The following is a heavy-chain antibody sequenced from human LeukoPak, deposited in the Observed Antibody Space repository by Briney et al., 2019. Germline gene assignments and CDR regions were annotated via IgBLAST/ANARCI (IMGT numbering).Heavy chain of an antibody. V-gene: IGHV3-33*01. CDR2: IWYDGSNK. J-gene: IGHJ4*02. CDR1: GFTFSSYG. Sequence: SGGSLRLSCAASGFTFSSYGMHWVRQAPGKGLEWVAVIWYDGSNKYYADSVKGRFTISRDNAKNSLYLQMNSLRAEDTAVYYCAREFRLLRDYWGQGTLVTVSS. CDR3: AREFRLLRDY.